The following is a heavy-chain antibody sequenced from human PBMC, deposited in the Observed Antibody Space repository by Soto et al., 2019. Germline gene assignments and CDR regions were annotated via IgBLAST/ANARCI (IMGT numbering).Heavy chain of an antibody. Sequence: GGSLRLSCAASEFTFDKYYMTWVRQAPGKGPEWVANIKPDGSEQYYVDSVKGRFTISRDNANSSLYLQMNSLRAEDTAVYFCARGNWNYYYGFDVWGQGTTVTVSS. CDR3: ARGNWNYYYGFDV. D-gene: IGHD1-20*01. CDR1: EFTFDKYY. J-gene: IGHJ6*02. CDR2: IKPDGSEQ. V-gene: IGHV3-7*01.